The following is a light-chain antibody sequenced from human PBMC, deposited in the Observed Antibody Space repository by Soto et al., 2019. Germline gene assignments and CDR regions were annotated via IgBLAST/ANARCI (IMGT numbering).Light chain of an antibody. J-gene: IGKJ1*01. V-gene: IGKV3-20*01. Sequence: EIVLTQSPGTLSLSPGEKATLSCRASQSMSSSYLTWHQQKPGQAPRLVIYGASSRATGIPDRFSGSGSGIDFTLTISRLEPEDFAVYYCQQYGRGFGQGTKVEIK. CDR2: GAS. CDR1: QSMSSSY. CDR3: QQYGRG.